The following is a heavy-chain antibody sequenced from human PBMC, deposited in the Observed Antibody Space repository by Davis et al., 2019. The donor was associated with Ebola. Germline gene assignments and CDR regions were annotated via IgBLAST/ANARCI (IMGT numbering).Heavy chain of an antibody. CDR1: GFTFSSYW. D-gene: IGHD3-22*01. J-gene: IGHJ4*02. Sequence: HTGGSLRLSCAASGFTFSSYWMHWVRQVPGKGLVWVSRIKSDGSSTGYADFVKGRFTISRDNVKNTLYLQMNSLRAEDTAVYYCARSYYDGSGYYYWGQGTLVTVSS. CDR3: ARSYYDGSGYYY. V-gene: IGHV3-74*01. CDR2: IKSDGSST.